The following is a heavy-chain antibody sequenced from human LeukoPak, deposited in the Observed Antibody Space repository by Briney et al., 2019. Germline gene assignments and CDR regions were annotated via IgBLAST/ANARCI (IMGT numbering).Heavy chain of an antibody. D-gene: IGHD3-16*02. CDR1: GYTSTSYG. Sequence: ASVKVSCKASGYTSTSYGISWVRQAPGQGLEWMGWISAYNGNTNYAQKLQGRVTMTTDTSTSTAYMELRSLRSDDTAVYYCARGLGLRLGELSPPNWGQGTLVTVSS. CDR3: ARGLGLRLGELSPPN. CDR2: ISAYNGNT. J-gene: IGHJ4*02. V-gene: IGHV1-18*01.